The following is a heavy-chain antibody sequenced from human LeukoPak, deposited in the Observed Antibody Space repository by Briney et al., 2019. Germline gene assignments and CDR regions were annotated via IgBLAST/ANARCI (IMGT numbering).Heavy chain of an antibody. D-gene: IGHD1-26*01. Sequence: ASVKVSCEASGYTFTSYSITWVRQAPGQGLEWLGWISAYNGNTNYAQKLQGRVTMTTDTSTSTAYMELRSLRSDDTAVYYCATWDDWYFDLWGRGTLVTVSS. CDR1: GYTFTSYS. V-gene: IGHV1-18*04. J-gene: IGHJ2*01. CDR2: ISAYNGNT. CDR3: ATWDDWYFDL.